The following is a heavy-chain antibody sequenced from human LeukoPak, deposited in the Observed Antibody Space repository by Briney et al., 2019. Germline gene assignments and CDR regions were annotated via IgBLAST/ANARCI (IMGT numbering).Heavy chain of an antibody. CDR3: AGGPTVYGMDV. CDR1: GYSFTNYW. J-gene: IGHJ6*02. D-gene: IGHD2-15*01. V-gene: IGHV5-51*01. Sequence: GESLKISCQDSGYSFTNYWIGWVRQMPGKGLEWMGIIYPGDSHTRYSPSFQGQVTISADKSIGTAYLQWSSLKASDTAIYYCAGGPTVYGMDVWGHGTTVTVSS. CDR2: IYPGDSHT.